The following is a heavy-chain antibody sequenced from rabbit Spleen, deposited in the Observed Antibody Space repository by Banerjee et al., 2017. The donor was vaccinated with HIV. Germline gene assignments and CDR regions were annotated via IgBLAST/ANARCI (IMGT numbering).Heavy chain of an antibody. CDR2: IYSGDINA. J-gene: IGHJ6*01. CDR1: GFTLSNYW. Sequence: QEQLVESGGGLVQPGASLTLTCKASGFTLSNYWMCWVRQAPGKGLEWIACIYSGDINAYYASWAKGRFTISKTSSTVDLKMTSLTAADTATYFCTRDSGTSFSSYGMDLWGPGTLVTV. V-gene: IGHV1S45*01. D-gene: IGHD8-1*01. CDR3: TRDSGTSFSSYGMDL.